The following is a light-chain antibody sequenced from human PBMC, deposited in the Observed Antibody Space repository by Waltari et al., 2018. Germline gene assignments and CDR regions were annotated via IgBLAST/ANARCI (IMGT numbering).Light chain of an antibody. Sequence: EIVLTQSPATLSVSPGERATLSCRASQSVNSNLAWYRQTPGQAPRLLIHGASTRAIGVPARVSGSGSGTEFTLTISSLQSEDFALYYCHQYTNWPPMYTFGQGTKLEIK. CDR1: QSVNSN. J-gene: IGKJ2*01. CDR2: GAS. V-gene: IGKV3-15*01. CDR3: HQYTNWPPMYT.